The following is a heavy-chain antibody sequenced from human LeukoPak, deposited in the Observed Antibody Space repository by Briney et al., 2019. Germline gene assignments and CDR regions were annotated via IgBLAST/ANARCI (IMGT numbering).Heavy chain of an antibody. CDR2: ISASGTIT. J-gene: IGHJ4*02. CDR1: GFTFSSFE. Sequence: GGSLRLSCAASGFTFSSFEMNWVRQAPGKGLEWISYISASGTITHYADSVKGRFTISRDNAKNSLYLQMNSLRAEDTAVYYCARDAGDYWGQGTLVTVSS. V-gene: IGHV3-48*03. CDR3: ARDAGDY.